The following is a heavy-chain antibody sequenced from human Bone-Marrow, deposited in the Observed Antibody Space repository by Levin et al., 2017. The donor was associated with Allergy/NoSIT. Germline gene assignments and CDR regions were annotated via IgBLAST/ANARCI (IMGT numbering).Heavy chain of an antibody. Sequence: GESLKISCAASGFTFSSYEMNWVRQAPGKGLEWVSYISSSGSTIYYADSVKGRFTISRDNAKNSLYLQMNSLRAEDTAVYYCAREGYDILTGYSYFDYWGQGTLVTVSS. CDR1: GFTFSSYE. D-gene: IGHD3-9*01. J-gene: IGHJ4*02. CDR3: AREGYDILTGYSYFDY. CDR2: ISSSGSTI. V-gene: IGHV3-48*03.